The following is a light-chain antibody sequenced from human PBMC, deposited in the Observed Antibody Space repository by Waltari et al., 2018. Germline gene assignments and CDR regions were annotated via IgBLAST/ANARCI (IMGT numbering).Light chain of an antibody. J-gene: IGLJ3*02. V-gene: IGLV1-51*02. Sequence: QSVLTQPPSVSAAPGQKVTISCSGPSPSNFVSWYQQVPGTAPKLLIYENNKRPSGIPDLFTGAKSGTSATLVITGLQTGDEADYYCGTWDNSVSVSVFGGGTKLTVL. CDR2: ENN. CDR1: SPSNF. CDR3: GTWDNSVSVSV.